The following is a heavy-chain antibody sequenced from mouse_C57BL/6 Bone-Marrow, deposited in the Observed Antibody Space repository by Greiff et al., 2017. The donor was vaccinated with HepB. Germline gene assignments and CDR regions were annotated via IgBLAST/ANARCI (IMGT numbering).Heavy chain of an antibody. D-gene: IGHD2-3*01. CDR3: ARHDGYYGLGY. CDR1: GFTFSDYG. V-gene: IGHV5-15*01. Sequence: EVMLVESGGGLVQPGGSLKLSCAASGFTFSDYGMAWVRQAPRKGPEWVAFISNLAYSIYYADTVTGRFTITRENATNTLYLEMSSLRSEDTAMYYCARHDGYYGLGYWGQGTTLTVSS. J-gene: IGHJ2*01. CDR2: ISNLAYSI.